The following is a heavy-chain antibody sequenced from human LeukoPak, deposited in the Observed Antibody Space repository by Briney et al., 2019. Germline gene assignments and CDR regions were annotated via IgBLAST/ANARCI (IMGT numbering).Heavy chain of an antibody. Sequence: GGSLRLSCAASGFTFSNYGIHWVRQAPGKWLEWVAVISDDGRKKYYAESVKGRFTISRDNSKNTLYLQVNSLRAEDTAVYYCARWSASISRHFDYWGQGTLVTVSS. V-gene: IGHV3-30*03. CDR2: ISDDGRKK. D-gene: IGHD3-3*02. CDR1: GFTFSNYG. J-gene: IGHJ4*02. CDR3: ARWSASISRHFDY.